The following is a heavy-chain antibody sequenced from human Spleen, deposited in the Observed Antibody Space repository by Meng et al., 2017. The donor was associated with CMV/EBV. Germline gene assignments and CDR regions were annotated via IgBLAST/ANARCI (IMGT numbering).Heavy chain of an antibody. Sequence: GESLKISCAASGFTFSSYGMHWVRQAPGKGLEWVAFIRYDGSNKYYADSVKGRFTISRDNSKNTLYLQMNSLRAEDTAVYSCAKDLFVGTGWGYYYAMDVWGQGTTVTVSS. D-gene: IGHD3/OR15-3a*01. CDR1: GFTFSSYG. V-gene: IGHV3-30*02. J-gene: IGHJ6*02. CDR3: AKDLFVGTGWGYYYAMDV. CDR2: IRYDGSNK.